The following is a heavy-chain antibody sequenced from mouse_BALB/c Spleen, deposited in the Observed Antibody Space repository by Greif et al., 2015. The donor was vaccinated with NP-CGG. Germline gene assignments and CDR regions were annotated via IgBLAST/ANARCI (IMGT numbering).Heavy chain of an antibody. CDR1: GYTFTSYW. CDR2: IAPGSGST. CDR3: ARESIYYDYDGIY. J-gene: IGHJ2*01. V-gene: IGHV1S41*01. D-gene: IGHD2-4*01. Sequence: DLVKPGASVKLSCKASGYTFTSYWINWIKQRPGQGLEWIGRIAPGSGSTYYNEMFKGKATLTVDTSSSTAYIQLSSLSSEDSAVYFCARESIYYDYDGIYWGQGTTLTVSS.